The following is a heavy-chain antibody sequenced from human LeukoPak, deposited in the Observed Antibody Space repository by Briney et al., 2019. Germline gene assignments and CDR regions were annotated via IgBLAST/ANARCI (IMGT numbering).Heavy chain of an antibody. CDR1: GYTFTSYD. D-gene: IGHD3-22*01. CDR3: ARGKGHSSGPGDFQH. Sequence: ASVKVSCKASGYTFTSYDISWVRQAPGQGLEWMGWISAYNGNTNYAQKLQGRCTMTTYTSTSTAYMELRNLKSDDTAVYYCARGKGHSSGPGDFQHWGQGTLVTVSS. CDR2: ISAYNGNT. J-gene: IGHJ1*01. V-gene: IGHV1-18*01.